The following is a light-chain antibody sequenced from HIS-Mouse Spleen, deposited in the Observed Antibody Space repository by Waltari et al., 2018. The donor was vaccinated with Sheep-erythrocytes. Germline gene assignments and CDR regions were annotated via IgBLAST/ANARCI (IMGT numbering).Light chain of an antibody. CDR1: SSDVGGYNY. CDR3: SSYAGSNNWV. V-gene: IGLV2-8*01. CDR2: EVS. J-gene: IGLJ3*02. Sequence: QSALTQPPSASGSPGQSVTISCTGTSSDVGGYNYVSWYQQHPGKAPKLMIYEVSKRPEGVRDRFSGSRSGNTACLTVSGLQAEDEADYYCSSYAGSNNWVFGGGTKLTVL.